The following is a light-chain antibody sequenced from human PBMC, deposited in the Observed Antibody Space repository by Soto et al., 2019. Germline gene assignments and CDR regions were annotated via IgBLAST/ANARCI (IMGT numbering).Light chain of an antibody. CDR1: QGIGDT. Sequence: EIIMTQSPATLSVSPGEGVTLSCRASQGIGDTLAWYQHKPGQTPRLLIYSASSRATGIPDRFSGSGSGTDFTLTISRLEPEDFAVYYCQQYGSSPWTFGQGTKVDIK. CDR3: QQYGSSPWT. V-gene: IGKV3-20*01. CDR2: SAS. J-gene: IGKJ1*01.